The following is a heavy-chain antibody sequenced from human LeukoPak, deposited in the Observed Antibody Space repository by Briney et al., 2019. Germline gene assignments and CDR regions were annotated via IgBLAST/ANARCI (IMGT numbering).Heavy chain of an antibody. V-gene: IGHV4-39*01. Sequence: SETLSLTCTVSGGFISSSSYYWGWIRQPPGKGLEWIGSFYYSGSTYYNPSLMSRVTISVDTSKNQFSLKVNSVTAADTAVYYCEKLIRATDYFDNWGQGTLVTVSS. CDR1: GGFISSSSYY. CDR2: FYYSGST. J-gene: IGHJ4*02. D-gene: IGHD1-26*01. CDR3: EKLIRATDYFDN.